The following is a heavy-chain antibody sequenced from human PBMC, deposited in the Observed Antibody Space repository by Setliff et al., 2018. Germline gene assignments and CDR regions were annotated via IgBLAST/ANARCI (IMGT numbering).Heavy chain of an antibody. CDR3: ARAPLMVVVPPDAHRFDP. D-gene: IGHD2-2*01. CDR2: ISPYKSDT. Sequence: AASVKVSCKASGYSLINYGITWVRQAPGQGLEWMGWISPYKSDTNYAQKFQGRVSMTTDTSTRTAYMELRSLRSDDTAVYYCARAPLMVVVPPDAHRFDPWGQGTLVTVSS. J-gene: IGHJ5*02. CDR1: GYSLINYG. V-gene: IGHV1-18*01.